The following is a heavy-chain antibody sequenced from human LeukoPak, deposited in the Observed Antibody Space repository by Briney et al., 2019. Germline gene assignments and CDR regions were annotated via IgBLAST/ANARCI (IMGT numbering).Heavy chain of an antibody. CDR2: ISSSGSTI. D-gene: IGHD4-23*01. J-gene: IGHJ4*02. CDR3: AKSKATVVIDY. Sequence: GGSLRLSCAASGFTFSDYYMSWIRQAPGKGLEWVSYISSSGSTIYYADSVKGRFTISRDNSKNTLYLQMNSLRAEDTAVYYCAKSKATVVIDYWGQGTLVTVSS. CDR1: GFTFSDYY. V-gene: IGHV3-11*04.